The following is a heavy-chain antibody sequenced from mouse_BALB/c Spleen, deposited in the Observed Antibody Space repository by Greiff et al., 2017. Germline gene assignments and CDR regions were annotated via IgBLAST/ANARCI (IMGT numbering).Heavy chain of an antibody. CDR1: GFTFSSYA. V-gene: IGHV5-9-4*01. CDR3: AREGNLAY. Sequence: EVMLVESGGGLVKPGGSLKLSCAASGFTFSSYAMSWVRQSPEKRLEWVAEISSGGSYTYYPDTVTGRFTISRDNAKNTLYLEMSSLRSEDTAMDYCAREGNLAYWGQGTLVTVSA. J-gene: IGHJ3*01. CDR2: ISSGGSYT. D-gene: IGHD2-1*01.